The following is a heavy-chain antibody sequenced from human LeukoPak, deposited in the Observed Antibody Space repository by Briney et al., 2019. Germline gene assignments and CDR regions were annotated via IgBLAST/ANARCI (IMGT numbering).Heavy chain of an antibody. J-gene: IGHJ4*02. CDR2: TNTVGSTT. CDR3: VAYNWNYPDY. D-gene: IGHD1-7*01. Sequence: PGGSLRLSCAASGFTFSSYYMYWVRHAPGKGPVWVSGTNTVGSTTSYAASVVKGRFTISRDNAKNTLYLQMNSLRAEDTAVYYCVAYNWNYPDYWGQGTLVTVSS. V-gene: IGHV3-74*01. CDR1: GFTFSSYY.